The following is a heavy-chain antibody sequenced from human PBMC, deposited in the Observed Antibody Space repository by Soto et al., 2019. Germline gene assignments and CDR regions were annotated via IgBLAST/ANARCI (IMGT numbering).Heavy chain of an antibody. CDR2: ISSGSAFI. Sequence: GGSLRLSCNFTFSMYSMNWVRQAPGKGLEWVASISSGSAFIKYADSVKGRFSISRDNAKNSVSLQMNSLRAEDTAMYYCTRDQGGSYDSWFDPWGRGTLVTV. J-gene: IGHJ5*02. CDR3: TRDQGGSYDSWFDP. D-gene: IGHD1-26*01. CDR1: TFSMYS. V-gene: IGHV3-21*01.